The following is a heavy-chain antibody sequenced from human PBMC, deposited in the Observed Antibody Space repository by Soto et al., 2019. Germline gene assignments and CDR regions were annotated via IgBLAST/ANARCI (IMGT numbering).Heavy chain of an antibody. D-gene: IGHD3-3*01. CDR3: AKAGFWSGYYSLVDY. V-gene: IGHV3-9*01. Sequence: PGGSLRLSCAASGFTFDDYAMHWVRQAPGKGLEWVSGISWNSGSIGYADSVKGRFTISRDNAKNSLYLQMNSLRAEDTALYYCAKAGFWSGYYSLVDYWGQGTLVTVS. J-gene: IGHJ4*02. CDR1: GFTFDDYA. CDR2: ISWNSGSI.